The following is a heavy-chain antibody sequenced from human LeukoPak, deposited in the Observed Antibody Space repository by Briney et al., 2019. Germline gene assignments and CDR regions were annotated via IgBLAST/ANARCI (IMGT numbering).Heavy chain of an antibody. V-gene: IGHV1-69*13. CDR3: AGVDTAMVNFDY. Sequence: ASVKVSCKASGGTFSSYAISWVRQAPGQGLEWMGGIIPIFGTANYAQKFQGRITITADESTSTAYMELSSLRPEDTAVYYCAGVDTAMVNFDYWGQGTLVTVSS. J-gene: IGHJ4*02. CDR1: GGTFSSYA. CDR2: IIPIFGTA. D-gene: IGHD5-18*01.